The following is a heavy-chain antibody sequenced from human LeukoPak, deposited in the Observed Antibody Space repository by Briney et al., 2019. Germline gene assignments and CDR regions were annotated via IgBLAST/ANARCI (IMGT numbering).Heavy chain of an antibody. CDR2: ISGSGGST. V-gene: IGHV3-23*01. CDR3: AKDLWSSKRFDY. D-gene: IGHD6-13*01. J-gene: IGHJ4*02. Sequence: SGGSLRLSCAASGFTFSSYAMSWVRQAPGKGLEWVSAISGSGGSTYYADSVKGRFTISRDNSKNTLYLQMNSLRAEDTAVYYCAKDLWSSKRFDYWGQGTLVTVSS. CDR1: GFTFSSYA.